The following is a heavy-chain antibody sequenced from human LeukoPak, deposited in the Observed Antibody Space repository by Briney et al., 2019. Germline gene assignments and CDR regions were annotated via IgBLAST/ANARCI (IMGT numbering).Heavy chain of an antibody. CDR2: ISDDAGST. D-gene: IGHD2-21*02. Sequence: GGSLTLSCAASGFTYISYAMSWVRQAPGKGLEWVSTISDDAGSTYYADSVKGRFTIFRDNSKNTLYLQMNSLSDEDTAVYYCAKGQCTSGDCHSYLPYYFHYRGQGTLVTVSS. CDR1: GFTYISYA. V-gene: IGHV3-23*01. CDR3: AKGQCTSGDCHSYLPYYFHY. J-gene: IGHJ4*02.